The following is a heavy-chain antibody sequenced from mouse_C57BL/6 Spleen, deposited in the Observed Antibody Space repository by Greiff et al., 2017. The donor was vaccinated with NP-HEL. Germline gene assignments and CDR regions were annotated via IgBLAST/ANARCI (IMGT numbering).Heavy chain of an antibody. CDR3: AREIRVYFDY. V-gene: IGHV1-42*01. CDR2: INPSTGGT. J-gene: IGHJ2*01. CDR1: GYSFTGYY. Sequence: VQLQQSGPELVKPGASVKISCKASGYSFTGYYMNWVKQSPEKSLEWIGEINPSTGGTTYNQKFKAKATLTVDKSSSTAYMQLKSLTSEDSAVYYCAREIRVYFDYWGQGTTLTVSS.